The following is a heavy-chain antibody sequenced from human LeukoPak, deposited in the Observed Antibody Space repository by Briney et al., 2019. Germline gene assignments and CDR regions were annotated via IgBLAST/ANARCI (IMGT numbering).Heavy chain of an antibody. CDR3: ASRKEYSTSSVFY. Sequence: GGSLRLSCAVSGFTLSIYDMSWVRQAPGKGLEWLSGISVSGADTYYADSVKGRFTISRDNSKNTVSLRLNSLRAEDSAIYYCASRKEYSTSSVFYWGQGTLVTVSS. J-gene: IGHJ4*02. V-gene: IGHV3-23*01. CDR1: GFTLSIYD. D-gene: IGHD6-6*01. CDR2: ISVSGADT.